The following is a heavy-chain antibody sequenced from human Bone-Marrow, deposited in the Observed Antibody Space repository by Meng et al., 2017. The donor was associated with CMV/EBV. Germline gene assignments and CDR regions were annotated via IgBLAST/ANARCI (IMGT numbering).Heavy chain of an antibody. V-gene: IGHV3-30*04. J-gene: IGHJ1*01. D-gene: IGHD2-2*01. Sequence: GESLKISCAASGFPFSSYAMHWVRQAPGRGLECVSVISFDGSNEYYSDSVKGRFTISRDNAKNSLYLQMNSLRAEDTAVYYCARDINCSSTSCYGHFQHWAQGTLVTFSS. CDR3: ARDINCSSTSCYGHFQH. CDR2: ISFDGSNE. CDR1: GFPFSSYA.